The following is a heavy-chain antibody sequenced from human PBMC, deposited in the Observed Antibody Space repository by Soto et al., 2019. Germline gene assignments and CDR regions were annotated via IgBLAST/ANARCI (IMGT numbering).Heavy chain of an antibody. J-gene: IGHJ5*02. V-gene: IGHV3-7*04. CDR1: GFTFSGYW. Sequence: EVQLVESGGGLVQPGGSLRLSCAASGFTFSGYWMTWVRQAPGKGLEGVANISPDGSEEYYVDSVKGRVTISRDKAKISVYLQMNILRGEDTALYCCTRDLNHDTCPGGQGTQVTVSS. D-gene: IGHD3-9*01. CDR2: ISPDGSEE. CDR3: TRDLNHDTCP.